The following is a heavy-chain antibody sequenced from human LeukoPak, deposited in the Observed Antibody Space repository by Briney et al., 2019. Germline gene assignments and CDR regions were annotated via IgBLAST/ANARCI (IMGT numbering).Heavy chain of an antibody. CDR2: IYSGGDT. D-gene: IGHD3-22*01. Sequence: GGSLRLSCAASGFTVSSNYMSWVRQAPGKGLEWVSVIYSGGDTYYADSVKGRFTISRDNSMNTLYLQMNSLRAEDTAVYYCARDRLSSGHLDYWGQGSLVTVSS. V-gene: IGHV3-53*01. J-gene: IGHJ4*02. CDR1: GFTVSSNY. CDR3: ARDRLSSGHLDY.